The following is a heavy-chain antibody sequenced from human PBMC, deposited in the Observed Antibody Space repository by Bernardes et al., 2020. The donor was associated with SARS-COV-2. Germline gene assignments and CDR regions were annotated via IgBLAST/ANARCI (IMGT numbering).Heavy chain of an antibody. D-gene: IGHD3-3*02. CDR1: GFTFDDYG. CDR3: VRQLAFCRPSGCSRIPNVFDS. Sequence: GGSLRLSCAASGFTFDDYGMGWVRQAPGKGPAWVSSVNWNGDYPDYEDSVKGRFTISRDNARNSLFLQMNSLTVGDTAFYYCVRQLAFCRPSGCSRIPNVFDSWGRGILVTVSS. V-gene: IGHV3-20*04. CDR2: VNWNGDYP. J-gene: IGHJ4*02.